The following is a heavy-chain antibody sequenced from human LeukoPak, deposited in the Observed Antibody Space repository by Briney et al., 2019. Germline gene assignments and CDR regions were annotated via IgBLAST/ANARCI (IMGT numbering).Heavy chain of an antibody. CDR3: ARGEMITFGGVIVISTFDI. CDR1: GYTFTGYY. J-gene: IGHJ3*02. Sequence: GASVKAPCKTSGYTFTGYYIQWVRQAPGQGLEWMGYINPDSGGTNYAQEFQGRVTMTRDTSISTAYMELNRLRSDDTAVYYCARGEMITFGGVIVISTFDIWGQGTMVTVS. V-gene: IGHV1-2*02. D-gene: IGHD3-16*02. CDR2: INPDSGGT.